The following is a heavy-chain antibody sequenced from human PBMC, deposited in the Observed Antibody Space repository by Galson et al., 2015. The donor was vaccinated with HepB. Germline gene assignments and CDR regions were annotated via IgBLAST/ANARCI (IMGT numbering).Heavy chain of an antibody. D-gene: IGHD6-19*01. V-gene: IGHV1-18*04. Sequence: SVKVSCKASGYTFTTYDISWVRQAPGQGLEWMGWISAYNGNTNYAQKFQAGATMTTDTPTSTANMELRSLRSDDTAVYYCARDFSYTSGWYGILDYWGQGTLVTVSS. CDR1: GYTFTTYD. CDR3: ARDFSYTSGWYGILDY. J-gene: IGHJ4*02. CDR2: ISAYNGNT.